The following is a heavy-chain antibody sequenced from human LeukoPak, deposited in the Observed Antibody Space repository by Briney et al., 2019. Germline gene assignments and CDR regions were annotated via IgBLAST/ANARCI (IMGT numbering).Heavy chain of an antibody. CDR2: ISGSGGST. CDR3: AKDPMDFWSGYFGY. Sequence: PGGSLRLSCAASGFTFSSYAMSWVRQAPGKGLEWVAAISGSGGSTYYADSVKGRFTISRDNSKNMLYLQMNSLRAEDTAVYYCAKDPMDFWSGYFGYWGQGTLVTVSS. D-gene: IGHD3-3*01. CDR1: GFTFSSYA. V-gene: IGHV3-23*01. J-gene: IGHJ4*02.